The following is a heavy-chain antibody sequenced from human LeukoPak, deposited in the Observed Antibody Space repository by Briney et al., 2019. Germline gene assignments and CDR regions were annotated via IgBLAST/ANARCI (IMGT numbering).Heavy chain of an antibody. D-gene: IGHD2-21*01. CDR2: IIWNSGRI. Sequence: RTGGSLRLSCAASGFTFDDYAMHWVRQAPGKGLEWVSGIIWNSGRITYADSVKGRFTISRDNAKNSLYLLMNSLRAEDMALYYCARANCGGNCYIDYWGQGTLVTVSS. CDR3: ARANCGGNCYIDY. J-gene: IGHJ4*02. V-gene: IGHV3-9*03. CDR1: GFTFDDYA.